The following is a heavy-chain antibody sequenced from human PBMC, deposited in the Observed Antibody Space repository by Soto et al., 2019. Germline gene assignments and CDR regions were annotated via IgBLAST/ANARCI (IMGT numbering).Heavy chain of an antibody. CDR2: ISVYNGNT. CDR1: GYTFNSYG. J-gene: IGHJ4*02. V-gene: IGHV1-18*01. D-gene: IGHD2-8*01. CDR3: ARDGRNGGYFDY. Sequence: QVQLVQSGAEVKKPGASVKVSCKASGYTFNSYGISWVRQAPGQGLEWMGWISVYNGNTNYAQKVQGRVTMTTDTSTSPAYMELRSMRSDDTAVYYWARDGRNGGYFDYWGQGTVVTVSS.